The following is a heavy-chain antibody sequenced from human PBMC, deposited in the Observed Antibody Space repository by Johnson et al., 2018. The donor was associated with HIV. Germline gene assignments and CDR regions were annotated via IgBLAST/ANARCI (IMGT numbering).Heavy chain of an antibody. CDR2: IKQDGSEK. CDR3: ARAGYGDFWDAFDI. D-gene: IGHD4-17*01. CDR1: GFTFSSYG. J-gene: IGHJ3*02. Sequence: VQLVESGGGVVQPGGSLRLSCAASGFTFSSYGMHWVRQAPGKGLEWVANIKQDGSEKYSVDSLKGRFTISRDNAKSTLYLQMNSLRAEDTAVYYCARAGYGDFWDAFDIWGQGTMVTVSS. V-gene: IGHV3-7*01.